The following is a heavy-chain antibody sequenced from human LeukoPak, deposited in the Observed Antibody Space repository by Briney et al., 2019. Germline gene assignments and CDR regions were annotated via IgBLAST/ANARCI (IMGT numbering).Heavy chain of an antibody. CDR2: IIPIFGTA. CDR1: GGTFSSYA. V-gene: IGHV1-69*05. CDR3: ARYYYDSSGYVYHAHWFDP. D-gene: IGHD3-22*01. J-gene: IGHJ5*02. Sequence: ASVKVSCKASGGTFSSYAISWVRQAPGQGLEWMGGIIPIFGTANYAQKFQGRVTITTDESTSTAYMELSSLRSEDTAVYYCARYYYDSSGYVYHAHWFDPWGQGTLVTVS.